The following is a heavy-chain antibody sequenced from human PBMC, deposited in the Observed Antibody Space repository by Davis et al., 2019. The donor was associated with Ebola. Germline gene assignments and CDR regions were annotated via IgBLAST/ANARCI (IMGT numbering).Heavy chain of an antibody. V-gene: IGHV3-30*18. CDR3: AKEQVAVAGPGWFDP. CDR2: ISYDGSNK. Sequence: PGGSLRLSCAVSGFTFSTYAMHWVRQAPGKGLEWVAVISYDGSNKYYADSVKGRFTISRDNSKNTLYLQMNSLRAEDTAVYYCAKEQVAVAGPGWFDPWGQGTLVTVSS. D-gene: IGHD6-19*01. CDR1: GFTFSTYA. J-gene: IGHJ5*02.